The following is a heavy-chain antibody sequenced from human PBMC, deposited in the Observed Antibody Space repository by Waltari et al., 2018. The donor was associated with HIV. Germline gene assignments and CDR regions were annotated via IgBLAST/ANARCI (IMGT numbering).Heavy chain of an antibody. CDR2: VSPSGAT. D-gene: IGHD3-10*01. CDR1: GYSISSGFY. V-gene: IGHV4-38-2*01. Sequence: HVQLQESGPGLVTPSDTLSLTCAVSGYSISSGFYWAWIRAPPGGGRGWMGKVSPSGATTYNPTLESRVSISLDTSANKFSLKLTSVTAAETAVYYCARYGSGTSFEYWGQGARVTVSS. CDR3: ARYGSGTSFEY. J-gene: IGHJ4*02.